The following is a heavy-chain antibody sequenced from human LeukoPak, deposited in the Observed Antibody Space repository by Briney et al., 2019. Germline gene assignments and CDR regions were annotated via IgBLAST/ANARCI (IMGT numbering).Heavy chain of an antibody. CDR1: GGSFSGYY. CDR2: INHSGST. J-gene: IGHJ4*02. V-gene: IGHV4-34*01. CDR3: ARGGGSFDY. D-gene: IGHD3-10*01. Sequence: SETLSLTCAVYGGSFSGYYWSWIRQPPGKGLEWIGEINHSGSTNYNPSLKSRVTISVDTSKNQFSLKLSSVTAADTAVYYCARGGGSFDYWGQGTLVTVSS.